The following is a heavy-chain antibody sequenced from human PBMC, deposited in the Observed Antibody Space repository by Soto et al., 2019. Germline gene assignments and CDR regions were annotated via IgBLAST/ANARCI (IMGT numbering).Heavy chain of an antibody. CDR1: GGSVSSGSYY. J-gene: IGHJ3*02. V-gene: IGHV4-61*01. D-gene: IGHD1-26*01. CDR2: IYYSGST. Sequence: SETLSLTCTVSGGSVSSGSYYWSWIRQPPGKGLEWIGYIYYSGSTNYNPSLKSRVTISVDTSKNQFSLKLSSVTAAETAVYYCARDPKVGSRAFDIWGQGTMVTVSS. CDR3: ARDPKVGSRAFDI.